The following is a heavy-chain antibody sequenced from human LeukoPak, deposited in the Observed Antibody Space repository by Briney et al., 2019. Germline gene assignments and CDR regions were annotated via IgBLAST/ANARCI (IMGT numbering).Heavy chain of an antibody. CDR2: ISGGGGST. CDR1: GFTFSSYA. CDR3: ALTCSSTSCPTGY. Sequence: GGSLRLSCAASGFTFSSYAMSWVRQAPGKGLEWVSAISGGGGSTYYADSVKGRFTISRDNSKNTLYLQMNSLRAEDTAVYYCALTCSSTSCPTGYWGQGTLVTVSS. D-gene: IGHD2-2*01. J-gene: IGHJ4*02. V-gene: IGHV3-23*01.